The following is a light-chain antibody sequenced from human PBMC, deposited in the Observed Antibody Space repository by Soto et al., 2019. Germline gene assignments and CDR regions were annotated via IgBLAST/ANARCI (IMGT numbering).Light chain of an antibody. V-gene: IGKV3-11*01. CDR3: QQRSKWRT. J-gene: IGKJ1*01. CDR1: QAVNTR. CDR2: LTS. Sequence: EIVLTQSPATLSSFPGERDTLACRASQAVNTRLAWYQHKPGHAPRLLIYLTSNRATGITARFSGSGSGTDFTLTISSLEPEDSAVYYCQQRSKWRTFGQGTKVE.